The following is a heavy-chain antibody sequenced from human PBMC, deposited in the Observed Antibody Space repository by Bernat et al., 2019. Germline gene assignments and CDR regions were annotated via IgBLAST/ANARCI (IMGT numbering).Heavy chain of an antibody. V-gene: IGHV1-2*02. CDR2: INPNSGGT. CDR3: ARDGSNWNDVVGDLDY. J-gene: IGHJ4*02. Sequence: QVQLVQSGAEVKKPGSSVKVSCKASGGTFSSYVISWVRQAPGQGLEWMGWINPNSGGTNYAQKFQGRVTMTRDTSISTAYMELSRLRSDETAVYYCARDGSNWNDVVGDLDYWGQGTLVTVSS. CDR1: GGTFSSYV. D-gene: IGHD1-1*01.